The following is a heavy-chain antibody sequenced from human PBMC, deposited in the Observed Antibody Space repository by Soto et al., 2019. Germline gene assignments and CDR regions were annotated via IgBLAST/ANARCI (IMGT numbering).Heavy chain of an antibody. V-gene: IGHV3-30*18. Sequence: GGSLRLSCAASGFTFSSSGMHWVRQAPGKGLEWVAVISYDGSNKYYADSVKGRFTISRDNSKNTLYLQMNSLRAEDTAVYYCAKVLGSSSTFDYWGQGTLVTVSS. CDR1: GFTFSSSG. D-gene: IGHD6-13*01. J-gene: IGHJ4*02. CDR3: AKVLGSSSTFDY. CDR2: ISYDGSNK.